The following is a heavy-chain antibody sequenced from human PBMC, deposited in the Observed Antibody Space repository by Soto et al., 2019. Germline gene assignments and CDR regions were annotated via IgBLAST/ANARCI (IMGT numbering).Heavy chain of an antibody. J-gene: IGHJ4*02. CDR3: TTSLGVLIEAAPFDH. CDR2: IYHSGST. CDR1: GGSISSGGYS. D-gene: IGHD3-16*02. Sequence: SEPMSLTCAVSGGSISSGGYSWSWIRQPPGKGLGWIGYIYHSGSTYYNPSLKSRVTISVDRSKNQFSLKLSSVTAADTAMYYCTTSLGVLIEAAPFDHWRQGTLVTVSS. V-gene: IGHV4-30-2*01.